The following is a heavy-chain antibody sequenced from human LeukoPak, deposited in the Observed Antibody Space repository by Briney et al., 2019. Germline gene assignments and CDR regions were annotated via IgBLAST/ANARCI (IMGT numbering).Heavy chain of an antibody. V-gene: IGHV3-23*01. D-gene: IGHD1-26*01. Sequence: GGSLRLSCTASGFTFGSYAMSWVRQAPGKGLEWVSDINGSGGSTYYTDSVKGRFTISRDNSKNTLYLQMNSLRAEDTAIYYCAKKYSTGLDPWGQGTLVTVSS. CDR2: INGSGGST. J-gene: IGHJ5*02. CDR1: GFTFGSYA. CDR3: AKKYSTGLDP.